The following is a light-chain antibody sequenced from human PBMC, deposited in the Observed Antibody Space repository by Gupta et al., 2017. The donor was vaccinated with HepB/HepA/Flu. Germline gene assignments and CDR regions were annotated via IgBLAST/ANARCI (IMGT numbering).Light chain of an antibody. CDR2: DVT. V-gene: IGLV2-14*03. CDR3: TTYTISSTYG. CDR1: ISNDCGYNF. J-gene: IGLJ1*01. Sequence: HSVLTQPASSFASPGQSITTCSAGIISNDCGYNFVPWYQQHPGKAPKLMIYDVTNRPSGVSNRFSGSKSGNTASLTISGLQAGDEADYYCTTYTISSTYGFGTGTKGTVL.